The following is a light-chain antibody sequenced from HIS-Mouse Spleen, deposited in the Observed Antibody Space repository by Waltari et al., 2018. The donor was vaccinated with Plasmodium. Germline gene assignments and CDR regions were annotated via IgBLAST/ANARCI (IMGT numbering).Light chain of an antibody. CDR1: ALPKKY. CDR3: YSTDSSGNHRV. Sequence: SYELTQPPSVSVSPGQTARITCSGDALPKKYAYWYQQKAGQAPVLVSYEDSKRPSGIPESFAGSSSGTRATLTISGAQVEDEADYYCYSTDSSGNHRVFGGGTKLTVL. CDR2: EDS. V-gene: IGLV3-10*01. J-gene: IGLJ3*02.